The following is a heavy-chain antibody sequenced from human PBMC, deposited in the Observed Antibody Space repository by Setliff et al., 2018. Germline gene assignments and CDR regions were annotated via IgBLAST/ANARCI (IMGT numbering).Heavy chain of an antibody. CDR2: IYAGDSDT. Sequence: PGESLKISCKGSGFSFTDFWIGWVRQMPGKGLEWMGLIYAGDSDTRYNPSFQGRVTMSAVKSINTAYLQWSSLKASDTAIYYCARQKSTGSGNNWFDPWGQGTLVTV. CDR3: ARQKSTGSGNNWFDP. J-gene: IGHJ5*02. D-gene: IGHD3-10*01. CDR1: GFSFTDFW. V-gene: IGHV5-51*01.